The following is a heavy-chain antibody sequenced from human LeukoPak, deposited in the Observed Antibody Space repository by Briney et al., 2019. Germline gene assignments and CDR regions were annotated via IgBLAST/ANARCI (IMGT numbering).Heavy chain of an antibody. CDR3: AKDYPFDYYYGSGGYFLY. V-gene: IGHV3-66*01. CDR2: IYSGDST. J-gene: IGHJ4*02. CDR1: GFTVSSNY. Sequence: GGSLRLSCAASGFTVSSNYMTWVRQAPGKGLEWVSVIYSGDSTYYADSVKGRFTISRDNSKNTLYLQMNSLRAEDTAVYYCAKDYPFDYYYGSGGYFLYWGQGTLVTVSS. D-gene: IGHD3-22*01.